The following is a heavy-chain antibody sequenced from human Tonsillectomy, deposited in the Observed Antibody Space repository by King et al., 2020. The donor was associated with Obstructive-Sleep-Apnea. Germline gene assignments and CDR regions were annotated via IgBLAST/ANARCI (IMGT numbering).Heavy chain of an antibody. D-gene: IGHD4-23*01. V-gene: IGHV3-7*03. J-gene: IGHJ4*02. Sequence: VQLVESGGNLVQPGGSLRLSCAASGFTFSSYWMSWVRQAPGKGREGGANIKQAGSEKYYVDSVKGRFTISRDNAKNSLYLQMNSLRAEDTAIYYCARDPGGFDYWGQGTLVTVSS. CDR2: IKQAGSEK. CDR3: ARDPGGFDY. CDR1: GFTFSSYW.